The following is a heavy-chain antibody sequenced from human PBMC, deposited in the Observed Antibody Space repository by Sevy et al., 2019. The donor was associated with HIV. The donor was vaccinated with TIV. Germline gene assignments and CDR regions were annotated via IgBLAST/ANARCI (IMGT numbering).Heavy chain of an antibody. D-gene: IGHD2-21*01. CDR3: VRCPGHYSIDY. CDR1: GFTFNTYS. CDR2: IGTAAGVT. V-gene: IGHV3-48*02. J-gene: IGHJ4*02. Sequence: GGSLRLSCAASGFTFNTYSLIWVRQTPGKGLEWLSFIGTAAGVTYYADSVNGRFTISRDNAKNSLYLQMNSLRDEDTAVYYCVRCPGHYSIDYWGQGTLVTVSS.